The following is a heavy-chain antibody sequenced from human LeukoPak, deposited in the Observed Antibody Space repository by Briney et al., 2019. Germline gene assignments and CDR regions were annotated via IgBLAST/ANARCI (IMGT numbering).Heavy chain of an antibody. Sequence: PGGSLRLSCAASGFTFSSYAMSWVRQAPGKGLEWVSAISGSGGSTYYADSVKGRFTISRDNSKNTLYLQMNGLRAEDTAVYYCAKDITIFGVVTPYYFDYWGQGTLVTVSS. V-gene: IGHV3-23*01. CDR3: AKDITIFGVVTPYYFDY. CDR2: ISGSGGST. CDR1: GFTFSSYA. J-gene: IGHJ4*02. D-gene: IGHD3-3*01.